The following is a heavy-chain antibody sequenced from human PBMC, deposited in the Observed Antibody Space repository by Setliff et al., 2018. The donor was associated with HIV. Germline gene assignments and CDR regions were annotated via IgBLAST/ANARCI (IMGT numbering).Heavy chain of an antibody. J-gene: IGHJ5*02. CDR3: ARDSSGVADYDFWSGRNWFDP. CDR2: IDLSGSS. CDR1: GGSFSSFY. D-gene: IGHD3-3*01. Sequence: SETLSLTCAVYGGSFSSFYWNWVRQPPGKGLEWIGEIDLSGSSNYNPSLKSRVTISVDKSRNQFSLNLNSVTAADTAVYYCARDSSGVADYDFWSGRNWFDPWGQGILVTVSS. V-gene: IGHV4-34*01.